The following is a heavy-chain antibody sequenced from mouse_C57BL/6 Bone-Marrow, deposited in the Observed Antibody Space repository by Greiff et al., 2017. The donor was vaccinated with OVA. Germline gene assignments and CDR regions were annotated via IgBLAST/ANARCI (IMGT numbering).Heavy chain of an antibody. V-gene: IGHV1-76*01. D-gene: IGHD2-12*01. J-gene: IGHJ3*01. CDR1: GYTFTDYY. Sequence: QVQLQQSGAELVRPGASVKLSCKASGYTFTDYYINWVKQRPGQGLEWIARIYPGSGNTYYNEKFKGKATLTAEKSSSTAYMQLSSLTSDDSAVYFCAGGFDNYSWFAYWGQGTLVTVSA. CDR3: AGGFDNYSWFAY. CDR2: IYPGSGNT.